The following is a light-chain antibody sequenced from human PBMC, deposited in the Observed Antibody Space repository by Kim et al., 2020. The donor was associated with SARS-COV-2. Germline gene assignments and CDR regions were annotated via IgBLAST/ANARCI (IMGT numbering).Light chain of an antibody. Sequence: SVKLTFIRGRDHRNYALAWHQQQPEKGPRFLMKVNSDGSHIKGDGSPGRFSGSSSGAERYLTISSLQSEDEADYYCQTWGPGIRVFGGGTKVTVL. CDR1: RDHRNYA. V-gene: IGLV4-69*01. CDR2: VNSDGSH. J-gene: IGLJ3*02. CDR3: QTWGPGIRV.